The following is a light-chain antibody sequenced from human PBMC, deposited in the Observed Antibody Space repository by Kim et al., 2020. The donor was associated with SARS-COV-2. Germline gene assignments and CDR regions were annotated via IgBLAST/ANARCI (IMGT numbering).Light chain of an antibody. J-gene: IGLJ2*01. CDR2: DVS. CDR1: SRYVGGYNY. V-gene: IGLV2-11*01. Sequence: GQSVTISCTGTSRYVGGYNYVSWYQQHPGKAPKLMIYDVSKRPSGVPDRFSGSKSGNTASLTISGLQAEDEADYYCCSYAGSYTLVFGGGTQLTVL. CDR3: CSYAGSYTLV.